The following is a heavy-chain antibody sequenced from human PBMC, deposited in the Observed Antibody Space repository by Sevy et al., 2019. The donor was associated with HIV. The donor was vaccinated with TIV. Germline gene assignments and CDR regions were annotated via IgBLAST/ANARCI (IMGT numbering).Heavy chain of an antibody. CDR3: ARAAANYYYAMDV. Sequence: SETLSLTCTVFGDSISGYYWSWIRQSPGKGLQWIGYIYYNGRTNYDPSLKSRVTISTDTSKNQFSLKLSSVTAADMAIDYCARAAANYYYAMDVWGQGTTVTVSS. J-gene: IGHJ6*02. CDR2: IYYNGRT. CDR1: GDSISGYY. V-gene: IGHV4-59*01.